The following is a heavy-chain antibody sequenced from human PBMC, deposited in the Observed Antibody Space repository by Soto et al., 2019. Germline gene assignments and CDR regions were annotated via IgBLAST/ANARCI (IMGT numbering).Heavy chain of an antibody. Sequence: GGSLRLSCAASQFTFRNYGMNWVRQAPGKGLEVVSYNSPASNSVHYANSVKGRFSIFRDNARHSLFLQMNSLRDDDTGVFYCATGDGPTVTTMFFDYWGQGILVTVSS. J-gene: IGHJ4*02. CDR2: NSPASNSV. D-gene: IGHD5-12*01. V-gene: IGHV3-48*02. CDR3: ATGDGPTVTTMFFDY. CDR1: QFTFRNYG.